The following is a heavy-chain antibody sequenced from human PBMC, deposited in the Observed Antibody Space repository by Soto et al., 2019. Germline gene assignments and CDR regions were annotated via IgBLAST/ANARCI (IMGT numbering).Heavy chain of an antibody. CDR3: AKGGSIAAAGYYFDY. V-gene: IGHV3-23*01. CDR2: ISGSGGST. CDR1: GFTFSSYA. D-gene: IGHD6-13*01. J-gene: IGHJ4*02. Sequence: EVQLLESGGGLVQPGGSLRLSCAASGFTFSSYAMSWVRQAPGKGLEWVSAISGSGGSTYYADSVKGRFTISRDNSXXTLYLQMNSLRAEDTAVYYCAKGGSIAAAGYYFDYWGQGTLVTVSS.